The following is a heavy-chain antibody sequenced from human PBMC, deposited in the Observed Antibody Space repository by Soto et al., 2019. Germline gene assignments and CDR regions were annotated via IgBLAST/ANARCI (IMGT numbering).Heavy chain of an antibody. Sequence: ASVKVSCKASGYTFTSYGISWVRQAPGQGLEWMGRIIPFIGNTNYAQKLQGRVTMTTDKSTSTAYMELSSLRSEDTAVYYCAREVVVIANFDYWGQGTLVTVSS. J-gene: IGHJ4*02. CDR3: AREVVVIANFDY. D-gene: IGHD2-21*01. V-gene: IGHV1-18*01. CDR2: IIPFIGNT. CDR1: GYTFTSYG.